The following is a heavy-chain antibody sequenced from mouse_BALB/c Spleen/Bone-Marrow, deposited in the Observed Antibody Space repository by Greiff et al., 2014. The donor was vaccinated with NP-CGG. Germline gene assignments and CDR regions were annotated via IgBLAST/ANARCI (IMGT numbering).Heavy chain of an antibody. CDR3: AIYYNGSSGFAY. CDR2: IDPANGNT. J-gene: IGHJ3*01. CDR1: GFNIKDTY. Sequence: EVKVEESGAELVKPGASVKLSCTASGFNIKDTYMYWVKQRPEQGLEWIGRIDPANGNTKYDPKFQGKATITADTSSNTAYLQLNSMTPEYAAVYYCAIYYNGSSGFAYWGQGTLVTVSA. D-gene: IGHD1-1*01. V-gene: IGHV14-3*02.